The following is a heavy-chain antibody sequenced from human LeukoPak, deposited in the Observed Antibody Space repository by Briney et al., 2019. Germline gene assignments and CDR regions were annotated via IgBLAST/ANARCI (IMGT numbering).Heavy chain of an antibody. Sequence: GGSLRLSCAASGFPFSSYAMHWVRQAPGKGLEWVAFIRYDGSNKYYEDSVKGRFTISRDNSKNTLYLQMNSLRAEDTAVYYCAKFSGTIETIDYWGQGTLVTVSS. J-gene: IGHJ4*02. CDR2: IRYDGSNK. V-gene: IGHV3-30*02. CDR1: GFPFSSYA. D-gene: IGHD1-1*01. CDR3: AKFSGTIETIDY.